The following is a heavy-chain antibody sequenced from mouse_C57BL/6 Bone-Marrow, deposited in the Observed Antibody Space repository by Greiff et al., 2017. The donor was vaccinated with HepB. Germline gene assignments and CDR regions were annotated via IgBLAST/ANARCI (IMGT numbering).Heavy chain of an antibody. CDR1: GYTFTSYW. CDR3: ARQAYYSMNAMDY. J-gene: IGHJ4*01. V-gene: IGHV1-69*01. CDR2: IDPSDSYT. D-gene: IGHD2-5*01. Sequence: QVQLQQPGAELVMPGASVKLSCKASGYTFTSYWMHWVKQRPGQGLEWIGEIDPSDSYTNYNQKFKGKSTLTVDKSSSTAYMQLSSLTSEDSAVYYCARQAYYSMNAMDYWGQGTSVTVSS.